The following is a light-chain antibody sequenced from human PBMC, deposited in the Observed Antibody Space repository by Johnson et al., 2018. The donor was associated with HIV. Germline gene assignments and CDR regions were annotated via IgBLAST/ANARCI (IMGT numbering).Light chain of an antibody. Sequence: QSVLTQPPSVSAAPGQKVTISCSGSSSNIGNNYVSWYQQFPGTAPKLLIYANNKRPSGLPARFSGSKSGASATLGITGLQTGDEADYYCGTWDSSLTTYVFGTGTTITVL. CDR2: ANN. CDR3: GTWDSSLTTYV. CDR1: SSNIGNNY. J-gene: IGLJ1*01. V-gene: IGLV1-51*02.